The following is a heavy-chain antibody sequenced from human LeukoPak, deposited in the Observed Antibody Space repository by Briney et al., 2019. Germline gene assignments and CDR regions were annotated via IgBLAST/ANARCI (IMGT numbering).Heavy chain of an antibody. CDR2: IYHSGST. D-gene: IGHD2-2*01. CDR1: GYSISSGYY. V-gene: IGHV4-38-2*01. CDR3: ARRGLGQLLAYWYFDL. Sequence: PSETLSLTCAVSGYSISSGYYWGWIRQPPGKGLEWIGSIYHSGSTYYNPSLTSRVTISVDTSKNQFSLKLSSVTAADTAVYYCARRGLGQLLAYWYFDLWGRGTLVTVSS. J-gene: IGHJ2*01.